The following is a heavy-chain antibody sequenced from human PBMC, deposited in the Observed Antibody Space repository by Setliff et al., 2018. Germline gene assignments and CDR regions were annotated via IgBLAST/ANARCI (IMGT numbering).Heavy chain of an antibody. D-gene: IGHD1-26*01. CDR2: IYPGDSDT. CDR3: ASSSGSSSKDAFDI. J-gene: IGHJ3*02. Sequence: PGESLKISCKGSGYRFSSHWIGWVRQMPGKGLEWMGIIYPGDSDTRYSPSFQGQVTISADKSISTAYLQWSSLKASDTAMYYCASSSGSSSKDAFDIWGQGTTVTVSS. CDR1: GYRFSSHW. V-gene: IGHV5-51*01.